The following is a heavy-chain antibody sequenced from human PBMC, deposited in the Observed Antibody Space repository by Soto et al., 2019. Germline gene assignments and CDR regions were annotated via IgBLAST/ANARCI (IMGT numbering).Heavy chain of an antibody. J-gene: IGHJ6*02. CDR1: GGSFSGYY. CDR3: ARGYGSSWSSYYYGMDV. Sequence: QVQLQQWGAGLLKPSETLSLTCAVYGGSFSGYYWRWIRQPPGKGLEWIGEINHSGSTNYNPSLKSRVTISVDTSKNQFSLKLSSVTAADTAVYYCARGYGSSWSSYYYGMDVWGQGTTVTVSS. D-gene: IGHD6-13*01. V-gene: IGHV4-34*01. CDR2: INHSGST.